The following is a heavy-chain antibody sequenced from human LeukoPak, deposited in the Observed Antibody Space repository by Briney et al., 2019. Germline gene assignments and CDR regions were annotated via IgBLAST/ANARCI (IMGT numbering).Heavy chain of an antibody. J-gene: IGHJ4*02. CDR1: GFTFSRYA. V-gene: IGHV3-30*04. D-gene: IGHD4-17*01. Sequence: GGSLRLSCAASGFTFSRYAMHWVREAPGKGREGVAVISYDRSNKYYADSVKGRFTISRDNSKNTLYLQMNSLRAEDTAVYYCARESYGDAFDYWGQGTLVTVSS. CDR2: ISYDRSNK. CDR3: ARESYGDAFDY.